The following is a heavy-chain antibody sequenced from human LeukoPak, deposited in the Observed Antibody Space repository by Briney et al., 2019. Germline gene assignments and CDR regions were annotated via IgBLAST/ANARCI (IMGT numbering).Heavy chain of an antibody. D-gene: IGHD1-1*01. V-gene: IGHV4-59*12. CDR2: IYYNENT. CDR3: ARYKPERRIFDY. Sequence: SETLSLTCTVSGGSISSYYWSWVRQPPGKGLEWIGYIYYNENTNYNPSLKSRVTISVDTSKNQFSLKLSSVTAADTAVYYCARYKPERRIFDYWGQGTLVTVSS. J-gene: IGHJ4*02. CDR1: GGSISSYY.